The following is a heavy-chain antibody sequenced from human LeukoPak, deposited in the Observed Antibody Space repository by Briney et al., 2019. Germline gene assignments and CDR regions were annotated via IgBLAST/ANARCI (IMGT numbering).Heavy chain of an antibody. D-gene: IGHD4-17*01. CDR1: GGTFSSYA. CDR2: IIPIFGTA. Sequence: SVKVSCKASGGTFSSYAISWVRQAPGQGLEWMGGIIPIFGTANYAQKFRGRVTITADKSTSTAYMELSSLRSEDTAVYYCASLLTYDYGDLGIDYWGQGTLVTVSS. V-gene: IGHV1-69*06. J-gene: IGHJ4*02. CDR3: ASLLTYDYGDLGIDY.